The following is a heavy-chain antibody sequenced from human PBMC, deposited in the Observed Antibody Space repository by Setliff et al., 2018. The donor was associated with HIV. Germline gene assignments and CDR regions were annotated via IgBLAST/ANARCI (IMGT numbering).Heavy chain of an antibody. CDR1: GGTFSSYE. V-gene: IGHV1-69*13. J-gene: IGHJ4*02. D-gene: IGHD3-10*01. Sequence: ASVKVSCKASGGTFSSYEMSWVRQAPGQGPEWMGGIVPIFGTANYAQKFQGRVTMTADESTSTAYMELSSLRSEDTAMYYCTIRGFGSGTVLLDYWGQGTPVTVSS. CDR3: TIRGFGSGTVLLDY. CDR2: IVPIFGTA.